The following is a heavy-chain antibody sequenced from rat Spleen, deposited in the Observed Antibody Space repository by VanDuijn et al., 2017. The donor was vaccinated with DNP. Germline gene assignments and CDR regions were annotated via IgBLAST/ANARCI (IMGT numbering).Heavy chain of an antibody. CDR1: GFSITSNY. V-gene: IGHV3-1*01. CDR3: ARGNDDYYPNWYFDF. D-gene: IGHD1-12*03. Sequence: EVQLQESGPGLVKPSQSLSLTCSVTGFSITSNYWAWIRKFPGNKMEWVGHISYSGSTSYNPSLKSRISITRDTSKNQFFLQVNSVTTEDTATYYCARGNDDYYPNWYFDFWGPGTMVTVSS. CDR2: ISYSGST. J-gene: IGHJ1*01.